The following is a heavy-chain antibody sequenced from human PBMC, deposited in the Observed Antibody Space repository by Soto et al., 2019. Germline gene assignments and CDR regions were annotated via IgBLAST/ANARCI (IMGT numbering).Heavy chain of an antibody. CDR3: TSMVVGATNIDY. CDR2: IRSKANSYAT. J-gene: IGHJ4*02. V-gene: IGHV3-73*02. CDR1: GFTFSGSA. D-gene: IGHD1-26*01. Sequence: EVQLVESGGGLVQPGGSLKLSCAASGFTFSGSAMHWVSQASGKGLEWVGRIRSKANSYATAYAASVKGRFTISRDDSNNTAYLQMNSLKTEDTAVYYCTSMVVGATNIDYWGQGPLVNVSS.